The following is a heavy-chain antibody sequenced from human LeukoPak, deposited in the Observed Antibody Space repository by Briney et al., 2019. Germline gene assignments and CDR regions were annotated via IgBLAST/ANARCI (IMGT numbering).Heavy chain of an antibody. Sequence: PSETLSLTCGVSGGSITITNYWTWVRQPPGKGLEWIGEVNLQGSTNYNPSLMGRVAISVDTSGNHISLQLTSVTAADTAVYYCAREGGPYRPLDYSGQGTLVTVSS. CDR2: VNLQGST. J-gene: IGHJ4*02. CDR1: GGSITITNY. CDR3: AREGGPYRPLDY. V-gene: IGHV4-4*02.